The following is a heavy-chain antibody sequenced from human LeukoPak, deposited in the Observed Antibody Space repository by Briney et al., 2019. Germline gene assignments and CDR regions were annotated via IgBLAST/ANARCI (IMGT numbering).Heavy chain of an antibody. CDR3: AREGYFDL. CDR2: ISAHNGNT. V-gene: IGHV1-18*01. J-gene: IGHJ2*01. Sequence: GSVTVSCKASGYTFTTYGIAWVRQAPGQGLERMGWISAHNGNTNYAQSLQGRVTMTTDTSTNTAYMEQRSLRSDDTAVYYCAREGYFDLWGRGTLVTVSS. CDR1: GYTFTTYG.